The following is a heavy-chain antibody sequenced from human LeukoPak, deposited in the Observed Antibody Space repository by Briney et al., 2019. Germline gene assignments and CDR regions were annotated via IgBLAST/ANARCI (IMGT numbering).Heavy chain of an antibody. D-gene: IGHD3-9*01. CDR1: GYTFTSYY. J-gene: IGHJ6*02. CDR3: AFDWNYYYYGMDV. V-gene: IGHV1-2*02. Sequence: GASVKVSCKASGYTFTSYYMHWVRQAPGQGLEWMGWINPNSGGTNYAQKFQGRVTMTRDTSISTAYMELSRLRSDDTAVYYCAFDWNYYYYGMDVWGQGTTVTVSS. CDR2: INPNSGGT.